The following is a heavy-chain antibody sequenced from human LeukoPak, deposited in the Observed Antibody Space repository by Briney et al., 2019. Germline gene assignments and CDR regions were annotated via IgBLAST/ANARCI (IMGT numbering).Heavy chain of an antibody. V-gene: IGHV4-38-2*02. J-gene: IGHJ4*02. CDR3: ARGGKQLVPFDY. D-gene: IGHD6-6*01. Sequence: ASETLSLTCTASGYSISSGYYWGWIRQPPGKGLEWIGSIYHSGSTYYNPSLKSRVTISVDTSKNQFSLKLSSVTAADTAVYYCARGGKQLVPFDYWGQGTLVTVSS. CDR2: IYHSGST. CDR1: GYSISSGYY.